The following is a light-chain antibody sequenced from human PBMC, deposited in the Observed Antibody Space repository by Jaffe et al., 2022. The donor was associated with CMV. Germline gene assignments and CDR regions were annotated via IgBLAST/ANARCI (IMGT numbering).Light chain of an antibody. CDR2: GAS. CDR3: QQSGVSPWT. J-gene: IGKJ1*01. V-gene: IGKV3-20*01. Sequence: EMVLTQSPGTLSLSPGERATLSCRASESVSSPYLAWYQHKPGQAPRLLIYGASSRATGIPDRFSGSGSGTDFTLTISRLEPEDFAVYYCQQSGVSPWTFGQGTKVEV. CDR1: ESVSSPY.